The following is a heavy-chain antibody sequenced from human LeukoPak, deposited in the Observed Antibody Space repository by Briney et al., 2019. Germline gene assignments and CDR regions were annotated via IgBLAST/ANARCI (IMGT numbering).Heavy chain of an antibody. CDR3: ARDSGSGDNDY. D-gene: IGHD1-26*01. J-gene: IGHJ4*02. CDR2: ISAGNGNT. CDR1: GYTFTSYA. Sequence: ASVTVSFTASGYTFTSYAIHWVRQAPGQRLEWMGWISAGNGNTKYSQNFQGRVTFISNTSATTAFMELSSLRSEDAAVYYCARDSGSGDNDYWGQGTLVTVSS. V-gene: IGHV1-3*01.